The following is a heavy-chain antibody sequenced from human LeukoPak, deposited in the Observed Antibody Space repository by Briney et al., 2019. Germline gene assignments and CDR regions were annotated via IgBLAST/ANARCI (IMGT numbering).Heavy chain of an antibody. Sequence: ASVKVSCKASGYTFTSYDINWVRQATGQGPEWMGWMNPNSGNTGYAQKFRGRVSITRNTSISTAYMELSSLISGDTAVYYCARLGELSSDDYWGQGTPVTVSS. D-gene: IGHD3-16*02. CDR2: MNPNSGNT. V-gene: IGHV1-8*03. CDR1: GYTFTSYD. CDR3: ARLGELSSDDY. J-gene: IGHJ4*02.